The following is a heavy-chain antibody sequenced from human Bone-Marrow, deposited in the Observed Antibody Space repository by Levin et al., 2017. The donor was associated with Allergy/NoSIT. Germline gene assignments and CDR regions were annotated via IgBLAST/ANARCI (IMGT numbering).Heavy chain of an antibody. D-gene: IGHD7-27*01. Sequence: SQTLSLTCGVSDDSISSSNWWTWVRQPPGKGLEWIGEIYHSGSTNYNPSLKSRVTISVEKSKNQFSLKLSSVTAADTAVYYCARRNVLAPGEDWFDPWGQGTLATVSS. CDR1: DDSISSSNW. CDR3: ARRNVLAPGEDWFDP. V-gene: IGHV4-4*02. J-gene: IGHJ5*02. CDR2: IYHSGST.